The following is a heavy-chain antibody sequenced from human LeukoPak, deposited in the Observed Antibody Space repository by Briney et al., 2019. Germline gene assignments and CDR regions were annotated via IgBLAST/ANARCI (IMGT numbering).Heavy chain of an antibody. CDR2: IVVGSGNT. D-gene: IGHD3-3*01. Sequence: ASVNVACNASGFTFTSSAMQWVRQARGQRLEWIGWIVVGSGNTNYAQKFQERVTITRDMSTSTVYMELSSLRSEDTAVYYCARRPYYDFWSGLREPYFDYWGQGTLVTVST. J-gene: IGHJ4*02. CDR1: GFTFTSSA. CDR3: ARRPYYDFWSGLREPYFDY. V-gene: IGHV1-58*02.